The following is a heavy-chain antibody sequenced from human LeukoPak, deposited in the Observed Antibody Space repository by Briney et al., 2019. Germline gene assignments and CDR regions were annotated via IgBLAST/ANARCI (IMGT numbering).Heavy chain of an antibody. J-gene: IGHJ6*03. V-gene: IGHV4-34*01. CDR2: INYSGST. CDR3: ARGPYYCSGGSCYSDNYYYYYMDV. CDR1: GGSFSGYY. Sequence: PSETLSLTCAVYGGSFSGYYWSWIRQPPGKGLEWIGEINYSGSTNYNPSLKSRVTISVDTSKNQFSLKLSSVTAADTAVYYCARGPYYCSGGSCYSDNYYYYYMDVWGKGTTVTVSS. D-gene: IGHD2-15*01.